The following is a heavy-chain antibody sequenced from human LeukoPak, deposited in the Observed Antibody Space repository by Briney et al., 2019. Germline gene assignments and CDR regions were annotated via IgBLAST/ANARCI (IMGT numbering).Heavy chain of an antibody. CDR3: ARGQLDMVVVPAATSYYYYYMDV. V-gene: IGHV4-4*07. D-gene: IGHD2-2*01. J-gene: IGHJ6*03. Sequence: SETLSLTCTVSGGSISSYYWSWIRQPAGKGLEWIGRIYTSGSTNYNPSLKSRVTMSVDTSKNQFSLKLSSVTAADTAVYYCARGQLDMVVVPAATSYYYYYMDVWGKGTTVTVSS. CDR2: IYTSGST. CDR1: GGSISSYY.